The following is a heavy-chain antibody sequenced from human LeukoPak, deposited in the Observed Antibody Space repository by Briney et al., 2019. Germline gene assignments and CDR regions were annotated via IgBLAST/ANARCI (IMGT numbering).Heavy chain of an antibody. V-gene: IGHV4-4*02. CDR1: GGSISSSNW. Sequence: SGTLSLTCAVSGGSISSSNWWSWVRQPPGKGLEWIGEIYHSGSTNYNPSLASRVTVSVDTSKNQFSLNLTSVTAADTAVYFCARGIVYGSGSYYKAYYFDSWGQGTLVTVSS. CDR2: IYHSGST. CDR3: ARGIVYGSGSYYKAYYFDS. J-gene: IGHJ4*02. D-gene: IGHD3-10*01.